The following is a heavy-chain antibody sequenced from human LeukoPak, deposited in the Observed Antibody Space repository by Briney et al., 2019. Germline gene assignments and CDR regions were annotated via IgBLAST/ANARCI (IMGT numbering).Heavy chain of an antibody. CDR3: ARDRGENLRGFDY. Sequence: GGSLGLSCAAPGFTVSSNYMSWVRQAPGKGLEWVSVIYSGGSTNYADSVKGRFTISRDSSKNTLYLQMNSLRAEDTAVYYCARDRGENLRGFDYWGQGTLVTVSS. CDR1: GFTVSSNY. V-gene: IGHV3-66*01. D-gene: IGHD3-16*01. CDR2: IYSGGST. J-gene: IGHJ4*02.